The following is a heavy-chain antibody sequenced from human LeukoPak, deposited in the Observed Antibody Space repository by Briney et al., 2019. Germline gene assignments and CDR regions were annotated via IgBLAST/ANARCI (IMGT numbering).Heavy chain of an antibody. CDR3: AREGGXGYYYDSSGYFGFDY. J-gene: IGHJ4*02. V-gene: IGHV6-1*01. Sequence: SQTLSLTCAISGDSVSSNSAAWNWIRQSPSRGLEWLGRTYYRSKWYNDYAVSVKSRITINPNTSKNQFSLQLNSVTPEDTAVYYCAREGGXGYYYDSSGYFGFDYWGQGTLVTVSS. CDR2: TYYRSKWYN. D-gene: IGHD3-22*01. CDR1: GDSVSSNSAA.